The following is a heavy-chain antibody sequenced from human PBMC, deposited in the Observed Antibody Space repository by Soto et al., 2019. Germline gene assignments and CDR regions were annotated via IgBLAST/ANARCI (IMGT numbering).Heavy chain of an antibody. Sequence: QVHLVQSGAEVKKPGASVKVSCKGSGYAFTTYGITWVRQAPGQGLEWMGWISAHNGNTNYAQKLQGRVTVTRDTSTSTAYMELRSLRSDDTAVYYCARGRYGDSWCQGALVTGSS. CDR1: GYAFTTYG. V-gene: IGHV1-18*01. J-gene: IGHJ4*02. D-gene: IGHD1-1*01. CDR2: ISAHNGNT. CDR3: ARGRYGDS.